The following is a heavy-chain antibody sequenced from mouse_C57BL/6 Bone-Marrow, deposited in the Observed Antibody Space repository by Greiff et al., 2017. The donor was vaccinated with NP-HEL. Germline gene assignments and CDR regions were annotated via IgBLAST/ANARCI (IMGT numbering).Heavy chain of an antibody. CDR1: GFNIKDDY. J-gene: IGHJ4*01. V-gene: IGHV14-4*01. Sequence: EVQLQQSGAELVRPGASVKLSCTASGFNIKDDYMHWVKQRPEQGLEWIGWIDPENGDTEYASKFQGKATITADTSSNTAYLQLSSLTSEDTAVYYCTKITTVVAEDAMDYWGQGTSVTVSS. CDR3: TKITTVVAEDAMDY. D-gene: IGHD1-1*01. CDR2: IDPENGDT.